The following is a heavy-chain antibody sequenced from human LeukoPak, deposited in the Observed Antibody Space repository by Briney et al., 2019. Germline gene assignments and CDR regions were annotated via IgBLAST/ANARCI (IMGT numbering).Heavy chain of an antibody. CDR2: INSDGSST. D-gene: IGHD2-15*01. V-gene: IGHV3-74*01. CDR3: ARSGALYYGMDV. J-gene: IGHJ6*02. Sequence: GGSLRLSCAASGFTFSSYWMHWVRQAPGKGLVWVSRINSDGSSTSYADSVKGRFTISRDNAKSTLYLQMNSLRAEDTAVYYCARSGALYYGMDVWGQGTTVTVSS. CDR1: GFTFSSYW.